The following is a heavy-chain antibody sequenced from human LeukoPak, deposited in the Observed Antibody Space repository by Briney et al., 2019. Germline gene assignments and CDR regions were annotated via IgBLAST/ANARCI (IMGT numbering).Heavy chain of an antibody. CDR2: ISGSGGST. Sequence: GGSLRLSCPASGFTFSSYAMSWVRQAPGKGLEWVSAISGSGGSTYYADSVKGRFTISRDNSKNTLYLQMNSLRAEDTAVYYCAKIKGWYYYGSGSYPDYWGQGTLVTVSS. V-gene: IGHV3-23*01. D-gene: IGHD3-10*01. J-gene: IGHJ4*02. CDR3: AKIKGWYYYGSGSYPDY. CDR1: GFTFSSYA.